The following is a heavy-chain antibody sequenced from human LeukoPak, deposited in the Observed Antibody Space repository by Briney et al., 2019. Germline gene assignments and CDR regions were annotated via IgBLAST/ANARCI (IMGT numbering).Heavy chain of an antibody. V-gene: IGHV1-69*13. Sequence: ASVKVSCKASGGTFSSYAISWVRQAPGQGLEWMGGIIPIFGTANYAQKFQGRVTITADESTSTAYMELSSLRSEDTAVYYCARTYDSSGYYPTQSQYYFDYWGQGTLVTVSS. J-gene: IGHJ4*02. D-gene: IGHD3-22*01. CDR1: GGTFSSYA. CDR2: IIPIFGTA. CDR3: ARTYDSSGYYPTQSQYYFDY.